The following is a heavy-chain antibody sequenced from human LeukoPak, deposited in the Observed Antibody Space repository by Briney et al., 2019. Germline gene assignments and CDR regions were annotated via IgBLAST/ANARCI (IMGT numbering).Heavy chain of an antibody. V-gene: IGHV5-51*01. D-gene: IGHD2/OR15-2a*01. Sequence: GGSLQISCKGSGFSFSTYWIGWVRQLPGKGLEWMGLIYPGDSDNKYSPSFQGQVTITADKSINTAYQQWSSLEASDTAIYCCARGWEPAHCYSPPCSGIGWFRPSPRDYWGQGTPVSVSS. CDR3: ARGWEPAHCYSPPCSGIGWFRPSPRDY. CDR2: IYPGDSDN. CDR1: GFSFSTYW. J-gene: IGHJ4*02.